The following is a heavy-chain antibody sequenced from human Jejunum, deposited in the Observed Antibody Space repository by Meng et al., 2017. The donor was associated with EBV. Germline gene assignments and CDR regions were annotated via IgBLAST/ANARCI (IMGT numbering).Heavy chain of an antibody. Sequence: EWRLVASVGCLVQPGRSLRLSCVGSGYTFSNYWMHWVRQTPGKGLVVVSRINEDGTHTDYADSVKGRFTISRDNAKNTLTLQMNSLRVEDTAVYYCSRDLRGPFDYWGQGTLVTVSS. CDR1: GYTFSNYW. CDR3: SRDLRGPFDY. D-gene: IGHD3-16*01. J-gene: IGHJ4*02. V-gene: IGHV3-74*01. CDR2: INEDGTHT.